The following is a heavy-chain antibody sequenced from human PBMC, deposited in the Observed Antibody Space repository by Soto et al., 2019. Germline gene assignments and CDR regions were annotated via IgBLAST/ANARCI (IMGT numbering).Heavy chain of an antibody. V-gene: IGHV3-48*01. D-gene: IGHD2-21*01. CDR1: GFTFSSYW. CDR3: ARRGEA. Sequence: GGSLRLSCAASGFTFSSYWMSWVRQAPGKGLEWVSYISNSSSIVYYVDSVKGRFTISRDNAKNSLYLQMNSLGVDDSAVYLCARRGEAWGQGTLVTVSS. CDR2: ISNSSSIV. J-gene: IGHJ5*02.